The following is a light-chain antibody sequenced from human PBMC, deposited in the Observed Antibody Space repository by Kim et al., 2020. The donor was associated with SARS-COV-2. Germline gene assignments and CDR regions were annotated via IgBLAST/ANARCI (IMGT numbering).Light chain of an antibody. J-gene: IGKJ2*01. CDR3: QQYGNSRYT. Sequence: SPAAVAPLSCWARQSVSGAYLAWYQQKPGQAPRLVIYGTSSRATGIPDRVSGSGSGTDFTLTISRLEPEDFALYYCQQYGNSRYTFGPGTKLEI. CDR2: GTS. V-gene: IGKV3-20*01. CDR1: QSVSGAY.